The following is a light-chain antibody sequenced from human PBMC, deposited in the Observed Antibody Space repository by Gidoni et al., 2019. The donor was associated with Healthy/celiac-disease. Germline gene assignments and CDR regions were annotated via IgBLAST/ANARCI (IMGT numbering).Light chain of an antibody. V-gene: IGKV4-1*01. Sequence: IVMTQYPDSLAVSPGERATINCKSSQSVLYSSNNKNFLAWFQQKPGQPPKLLIYWASTRESGVPDRFSGSGSGTDFTLTISSLQAEDVAVYYCQQYYSTPWTFGQGTKVEIK. CDR3: QQYYSTPWT. CDR2: WAS. CDR1: QSVLYSSNNKNF. J-gene: IGKJ1*01.